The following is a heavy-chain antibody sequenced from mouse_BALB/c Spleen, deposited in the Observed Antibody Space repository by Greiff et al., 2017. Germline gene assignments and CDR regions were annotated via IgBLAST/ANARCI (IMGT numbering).Heavy chain of an antibody. V-gene: IGHV5-9-4*01. D-gene: IGHD1-1*01. CDR1: GFTFSSYA. CDR2: ISSGGSYT. CDR3: ARDPDYCGSRGAWFAY. J-gene: IGHJ3*01. Sequence: EVKLMESGGGLVKPGGSLKLSCAASGFTFSSYAMSWVRQSPEKRLEWVAEISSGGSYTYYPDTVTGRFTISRDNAKNTLYLEMSSLRSEDTAMYYCARDPDYCGSRGAWFAYWGQGTLVTVSA.